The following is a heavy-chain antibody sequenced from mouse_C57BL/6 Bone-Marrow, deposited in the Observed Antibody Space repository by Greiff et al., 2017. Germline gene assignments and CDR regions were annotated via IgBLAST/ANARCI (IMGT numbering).Heavy chain of an antibody. CDR3: ARERITTVVARWYFDV. CDR2: IYPRSGNT. V-gene: IGHV1-81*01. CDR1: GYTFTSYG. Sequence: VKLVESGAELARPGASVKLSCKASGYTFTSYGISWVKQRTGQGLEWIGEIYPRSGNTYYNEKFKGKATLTADKSSSTAYMELRSLTSEDSAVYFCARERITTVVARWYFDVWGTGTTVTVSA. D-gene: IGHD1-1*01. J-gene: IGHJ1*03.